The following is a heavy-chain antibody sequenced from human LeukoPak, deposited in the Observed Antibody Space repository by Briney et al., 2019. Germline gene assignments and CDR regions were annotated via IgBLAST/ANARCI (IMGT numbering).Heavy chain of an antibody. CDR3: ARGYCSSTSCFVDKFFDYYYYYYMDV. Sequence: SETLSLTCAVYGGSFSGYYWSWIRQPPGKGLEWIGEINHSGSTNYNPSLKSRVTISVDTSKNQFSLKLGSVTAADTAVYYCARGYCSSTSCFVDKFFDYYYYYYMDVWGKGTTVTVSS. D-gene: IGHD2-2*01. CDR2: INHSGST. J-gene: IGHJ6*03. V-gene: IGHV4-34*01. CDR1: GGSFSGYY.